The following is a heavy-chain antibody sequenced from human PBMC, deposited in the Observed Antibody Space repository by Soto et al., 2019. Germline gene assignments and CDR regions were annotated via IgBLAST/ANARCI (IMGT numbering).Heavy chain of an antibody. D-gene: IGHD5-12*01. J-gene: IGHJ4*02. Sequence: QVQLVQSGAEVKKPGSSVKVSCKASGGTFSSYAISWVRQAPGQGLEWMGGIIPIFGTANYAQKFQGRVTFXXDXCXTTAYMELSSLRSEDTAVYYCARGAVDIVATTYFDYWGQGTLVTVSS. V-gene: IGHV1-69*12. CDR2: IIPIFGTA. CDR3: ARGAVDIVATTYFDY. CDR1: GGTFSSYA.